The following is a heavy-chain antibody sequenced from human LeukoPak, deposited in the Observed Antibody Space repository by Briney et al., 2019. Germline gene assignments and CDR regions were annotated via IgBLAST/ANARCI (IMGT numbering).Heavy chain of an antibody. V-gene: IGHV4-4*07. CDR3: ARHTESVSSFYGFDV. Sequence: PSETLSLTCTVSGGSISSYYWSWIRQPAGKGLEWIGRIYTSGSTNYNPSLKSRVTMSVDTSKNQFSLKLSSVTAADTAIYYCARHTESVSSFYGFDVWGQGTTVAVSS. CDR2: IYTSGST. CDR1: GGSISSYY. J-gene: IGHJ6*02.